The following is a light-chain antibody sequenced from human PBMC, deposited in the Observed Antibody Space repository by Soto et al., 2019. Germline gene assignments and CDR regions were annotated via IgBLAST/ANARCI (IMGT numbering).Light chain of an antibody. V-gene: IGKV3-20*01. J-gene: IGKJ1*01. CDR2: GAS. CDR3: QQYGGPRWT. CDR1: QSVSSTY. Sequence: EIVFTQSPGTLSLSPGERATLSCRASQSVSSTYLSWYQQKPGQAPRLLIYGASNRATGIPDRFSGSGSGRDLTLTISRRETNEFAAYYCQQYGGPRWTFGQGTRVDI.